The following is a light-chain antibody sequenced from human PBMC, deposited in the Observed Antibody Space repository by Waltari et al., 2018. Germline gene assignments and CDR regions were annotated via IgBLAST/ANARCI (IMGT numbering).Light chain of an antibody. V-gene: IGKV3-15*01. CDR1: QSVRSN. CDR2: SAS. CDR3: QQYDVWPYT. J-gene: IGKJ2*01. Sequence: EIVVTQYPAALSVSTGERVTLSCRASQSVRSNLAWYQQNPGQSPRILIYSASTRATGIPARFSGYGSGAESTLTISSLQSEDFAIYYCQQYDVWPYTFGQGTKLDIK.